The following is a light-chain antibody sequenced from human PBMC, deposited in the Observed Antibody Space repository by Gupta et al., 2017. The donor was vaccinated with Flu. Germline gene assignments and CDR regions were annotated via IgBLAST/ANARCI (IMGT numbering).Light chain of an antibody. CDR3: AEWDDSLNGPV. V-gene: IGLV1-44*01. CDR1: SSNIGSNT. Sequence: QSVLTQPPSASGTPGQRVTISCSGSSSNIGSNTVNWYQQLPGTAPKLLIDSNNQRPSGVPDRFSGSKAGTSASLAISGLQSEEEADYYGAEWDDSLNGPVFGGGTKLTVL. CDR2: SNN. J-gene: IGLJ3*02.